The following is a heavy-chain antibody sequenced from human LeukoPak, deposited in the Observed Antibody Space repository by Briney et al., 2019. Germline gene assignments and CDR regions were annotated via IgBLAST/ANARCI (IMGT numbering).Heavy chain of an antibody. CDR2: IYTSGSX. V-gene: IGHV4-4*07. CDR1: GGSISGYY. CDR3: AXXXXXAFDI. Sequence: SETLSLTCTVSGGSISGYYWSWIRQPAGKGLEWIGXIYTSGSXNYNPSLKSXVTISVDTSKNQFSLKMSSVTAADTAVYYCAXXXXXAFDIWGQGTMVTVSS. J-gene: IGHJ3*02.